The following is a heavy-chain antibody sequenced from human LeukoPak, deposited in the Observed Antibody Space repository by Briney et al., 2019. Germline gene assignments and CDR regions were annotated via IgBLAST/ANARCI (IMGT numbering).Heavy chain of an antibody. D-gene: IGHD3-16*01. V-gene: IGHV4-39*02. CDR2: IYHSGST. Sequence: PSETLSLTCPVSGGSISSSNYYWGWIRQPPGKGLEWIGSIYHSGSTYYNPSLKSRVTISVDTSTNHFSLKLSSVTAADTAVYYCARLIPFDYWGQGTLVTVSS. CDR3: ARLIPFDY. J-gene: IGHJ4*02. CDR1: GGSISSSNYY.